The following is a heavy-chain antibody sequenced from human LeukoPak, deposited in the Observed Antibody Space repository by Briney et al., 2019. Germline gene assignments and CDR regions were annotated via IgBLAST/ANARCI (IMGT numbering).Heavy chain of an antibody. J-gene: IGHJ3*02. V-gene: IGHV4-34*01. CDR3: ARDRRGKSPGIVVVPAAPRNDAFDI. Sequence: SSETLSLTCTVSGGSISSYYWSWIRQPPGKGLEWIGEINHSGSTNYNPSLKSRVTISVDTSKNQFSLKLSSVTAADTAVYYCARDRRGKSPGIVVVPAAPRNDAFDIWGQGTMVTVSS. CDR1: GGSISSYY. CDR2: INHSGST. D-gene: IGHD2-2*01.